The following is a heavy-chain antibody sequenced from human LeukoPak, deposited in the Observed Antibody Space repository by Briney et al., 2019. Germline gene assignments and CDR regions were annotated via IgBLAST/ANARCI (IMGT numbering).Heavy chain of an antibody. CDR2: IIPIFGTA. V-gene: IGHV1-69*06. Sequence: SVKVSCTASGGTFSSYAISWVQQAPGQGLEWMGGIIPIFGTANYAQKFQGRVTITADKSTSTAYMELSSLRSEDTAVYYCARDEVGYCSGGSCYPRTYYYYYYMDVWGKGTTVTVSS. CDR1: GGTFSSYA. J-gene: IGHJ6*03. D-gene: IGHD2-15*01. CDR3: ARDEVGYCSGGSCYPRTYYYYYYMDV.